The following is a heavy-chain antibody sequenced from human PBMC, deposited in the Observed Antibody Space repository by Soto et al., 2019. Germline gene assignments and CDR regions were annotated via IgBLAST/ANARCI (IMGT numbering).Heavy chain of an antibody. V-gene: IGHV5-51*01. CDR3: VFIAVDDAFDI. D-gene: IGHD6-19*01. Sequence: PGESLKISSQGSGYSFTSYGIGWVRQMPGKGLEWMGIIYPGDSDTRYSPSFQGQVTISADKSISTAYLQWSSLKASDTAMYYCVFIAVDDAFDIWGQGTMVTVSS. J-gene: IGHJ3*02. CDR2: IYPGDSDT. CDR1: GYSFTSYG.